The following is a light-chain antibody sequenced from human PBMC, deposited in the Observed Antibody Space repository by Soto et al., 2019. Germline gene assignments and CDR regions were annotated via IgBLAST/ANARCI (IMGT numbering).Light chain of an antibody. J-gene: IGKJ1*01. V-gene: IGKV3-20*01. CDR1: QNLGSGY. Sequence: EIVLTQSPGTLSLSPGDRATLSCRASQNLGSGYLAWYQQKPGQAPRILIYAASTRATGIPDRFSGSGSGTDYSLTISRLEPEDFAVYYCQQYDTSPRTFGQGTKVDI. CDR3: QQYDTSPRT. CDR2: AAS.